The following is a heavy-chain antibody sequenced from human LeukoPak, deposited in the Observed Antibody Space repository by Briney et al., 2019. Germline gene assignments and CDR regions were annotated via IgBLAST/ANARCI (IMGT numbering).Heavy chain of an antibody. V-gene: IGHV3-7*01. CDR1: GFSFSIYG. CDR3: ARDRGVVAATYYYYYMDV. J-gene: IGHJ6*03. D-gene: IGHD2-15*01. Sequence: GGSLRLSCAASGFSFSIYGMHWVRQAPGKGLEWVANIKQEGSEKYYVDSVKGRFTISRDNAKNSLYLQMNSLRAEDTAVYYCARDRGVVAATYYYYYMDVWGKGTTVTISS. CDR2: IKQEGSEK.